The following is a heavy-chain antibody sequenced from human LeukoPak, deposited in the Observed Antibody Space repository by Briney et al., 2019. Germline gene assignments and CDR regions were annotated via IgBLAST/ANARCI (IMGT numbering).Heavy chain of an antibody. V-gene: IGHV3-30*18. CDR2: ISYDVGKK. D-gene: IGHD3-22*01. J-gene: IGHJ4*02. CDR3: AKDDYYDTSGYRD. Sequence: AGGSLRLSCAASGFTFSSYGMHWVRQAPGKGLEWVAVISYDVGKKYYADSVKGRFTISRDNSKSTLYLQMNSLRPEDTAVYYCAKDDYYDTSGYRDWGQGTLVTVSS. CDR1: GFTFSSYG.